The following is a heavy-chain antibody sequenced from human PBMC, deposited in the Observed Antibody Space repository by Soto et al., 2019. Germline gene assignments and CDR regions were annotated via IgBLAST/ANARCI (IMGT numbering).Heavy chain of an antibody. D-gene: IGHD4-17*01. Sequence: QVQLVQSGAEVKKPGASVKVSCKASGYTFTSYYMHWVRQAPGQGLEWMGIINPSGGSTSSAQKFQHRVTMTRDTSTSTVYKQLTSLRSEDTAVYYCARELAMTTVNPRDGMDVWGQGTTVTVSS. V-gene: IGHV1-46*01. CDR2: INPSGGST. J-gene: IGHJ6*02. CDR3: ARELAMTTVNPRDGMDV. CDR1: GYTFTSYY.